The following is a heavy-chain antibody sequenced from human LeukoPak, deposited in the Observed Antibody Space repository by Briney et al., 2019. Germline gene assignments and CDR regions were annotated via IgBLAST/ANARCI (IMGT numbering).Heavy chain of an antibody. J-gene: IGHJ4*02. CDR2: IRYDGINK. CDR1: GFSFSAYA. V-gene: IGHV3-30*02. CDR3: VKTGSGWYGDY. Sequence: GGSLRLSCAASGFSFSAYAMYWVRQAPGKGPEWVALIRYDGINKYYGASVKGRFTISRDNSKNMLYLQMNSLRAEDTAVYYCVKTGSGWYGDYWGQGARVTVSS. D-gene: IGHD6-13*01.